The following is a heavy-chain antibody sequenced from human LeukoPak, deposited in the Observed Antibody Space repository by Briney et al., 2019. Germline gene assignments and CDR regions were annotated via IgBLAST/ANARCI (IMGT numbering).Heavy chain of an antibody. D-gene: IGHD2-2*01. CDR3: ARPRPGKLVVPAADYYYMDV. CDR2: ISSSSSYI. V-gene: IGHV3-21*01. CDR1: GFTFSSYS. Sequence: PGGSLRLSCAAPGFTFSSYSMNWVRQAPGKGLEWVSSISSSSSYIYYADSVKGRFTISRDNAKNSLYLQMNSLRAEDTAVYYCARPRPGKLVVPAADYYYMDVWGKGTTVTVSS. J-gene: IGHJ6*03.